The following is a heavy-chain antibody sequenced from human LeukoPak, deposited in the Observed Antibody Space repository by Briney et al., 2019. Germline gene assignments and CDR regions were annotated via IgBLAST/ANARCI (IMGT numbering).Heavy chain of an antibody. J-gene: IGHJ3*02. V-gene: IGHV3-23*01. CDR1: GFTFNNYA. Sequence: GGSLRLSCAASGFTFNNYAMSWVRQAPGRGLEWVSAISGSGGSTYYAESVKGRFTISRDNSKNTLYLQMNSLRAEDTAVYYCAKDQGGAFDIWGQGTMVTVSS. CDR2: ISGSGGST. CDR3: AKDQGGAFDI.